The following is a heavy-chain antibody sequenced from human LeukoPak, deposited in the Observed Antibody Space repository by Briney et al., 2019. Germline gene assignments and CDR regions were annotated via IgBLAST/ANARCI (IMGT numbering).Heavy chain of an antibody. CDR1: GFMVRSNY. D-gene: IGHD3-9*01. CDR2: IYSGGDT. J-gene: IGHJ4*02. CDR3: ARLELRYFVIL. Sequence: GGSLRLSCAASGFMVRSNYLTWVRQTPGKGLEFISIIYSGGDTHYADSVKGRFIVSRDNFKNMVYLQMNSLRAEDTAVYFCARLELRYFVILWGQGTLVTVSS. V-gene: IGHV3-66*01.